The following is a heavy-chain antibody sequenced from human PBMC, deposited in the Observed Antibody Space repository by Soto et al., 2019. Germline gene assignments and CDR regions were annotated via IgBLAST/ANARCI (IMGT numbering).Heavy chain of an antibody. D-gene: IGHD4-4*01. CDR3: PKVGGYSRNPCAPFDY. V-gene: IGHV3-72*01. CDR1: GFTFSDHY. CDR2: TRNKANSYTT. Sequence: GSLRLSCAASGFTFSDHYMDWVRQAPGKGLEWVGRTRNKANSYTTEYAASVKGRFTISRDDSKNSLYLQMNSLKTEDTAVYYCPKVGGYSRNPCAPFDYGGQGTL. J-gene: IGHJ4*02.